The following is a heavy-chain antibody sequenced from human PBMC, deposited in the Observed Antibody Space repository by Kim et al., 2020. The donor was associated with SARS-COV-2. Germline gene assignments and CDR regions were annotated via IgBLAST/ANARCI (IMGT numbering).Heavy chain of an antibody. CDR2: INSDGSGT. J-gene: IGHJ6*02. D-gene: IGHD2-15*01. V-gene: IGHV3-74*01. CDR3: ARGGYPFAMDV. Sequence: GGSLRLSCAASGFTFSSYWMHWVRQAPGKGLLWVSPINSDGSGTNYADSVKGRFTISRDNSKNTLFLQMNSLRAEDTAVYYCARGGYPFAMDVWGQGTT. CDR1: GFTFSSYW.